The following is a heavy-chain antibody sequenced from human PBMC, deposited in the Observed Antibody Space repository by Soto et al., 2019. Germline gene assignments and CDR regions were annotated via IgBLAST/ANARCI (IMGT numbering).Heavy chain of an antibody. CDR1: GGSISSGDYY. J-gene: IGHJ4*02. CDR2: IYYSGST. CDR3: ARATIFGVEIPGYFDY. V-gene: IGHV4-30-4*01. D-gene: IGHD3-3*01. Sequence: QVQLQESGPGLVKPSQTLSLTCTVSGGSISSGDYYWSWIRQTPGKGLEWIGYIYYSGSTYYNPSLKSRVTTSVDTSKNQFSLKLSSVTAADTAVYYCARATIFGVEIPGYFDYWGQGTLVTVS.